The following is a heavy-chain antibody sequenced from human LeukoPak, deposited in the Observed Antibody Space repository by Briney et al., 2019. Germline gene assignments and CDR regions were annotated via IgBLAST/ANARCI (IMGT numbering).Heavy chain of an antibody. CDR2: LSSTSSDK. D-gene: IGHD2/OR15-2a*01. CDR3: ARQGRSYINPNRGWFDP. V-gene: IGHV3-21*06. Sequence: GGSLRLSCAASGFSFSSYSMNWVRQAPGKGLEWVSSLSSTSSDKRYAESVTGRFTISRDNPKNSVFLQMNGLRVEDTAVYYCARQGRSYINPNRGWFDPWGQGTLVIVSS. CDR1: GFSFSSYS. J-gene: IGHJ5*02.